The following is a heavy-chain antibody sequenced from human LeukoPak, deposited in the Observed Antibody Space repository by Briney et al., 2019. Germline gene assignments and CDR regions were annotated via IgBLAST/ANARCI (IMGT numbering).Heavy chain of an antibody. J-gene: IGHJ4*02. Sequence: SETLSLTCTVSGGSISSYYWSWIRQPPGKGLEWIGYIYYSGSTNYNPSLKSRVTISVDTSKNQFSLKLSSVTAADTAVYYCASRRVYYDILTGYYPTPYFDYWGQGTLVTVSS. CDR2: IYYSGST. CDR3: ASRRVYYDILTGYYPTPYFDY. V-gene: IGHV4-59*01. D-gene: IGHD3-9*01. CDR1: GGSISSYY.